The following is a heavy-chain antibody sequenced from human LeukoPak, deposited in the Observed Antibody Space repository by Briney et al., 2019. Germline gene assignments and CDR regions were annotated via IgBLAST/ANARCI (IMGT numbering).Heavy chain of an antibody. J-gene: IGHJ4*02. D-gene: IGHD3-22*01. V-gene: IGHV1-18*01. CDR2: ISAYNGNT. CDR3: ARGSPPRRNYDSRGYYSYYFDY. Sequence: ASVKVSCKASGYTFTSYGISWVRQAPGQGLEWMGWISAYNGNTNYAQKLQGRVTMTTDTSKSTVYMELRSLRADDTAVYYCARGSPPRRNYDSRGYYSYYFDYWGQRALVTVSS. CDR1: GYTFTSYG.